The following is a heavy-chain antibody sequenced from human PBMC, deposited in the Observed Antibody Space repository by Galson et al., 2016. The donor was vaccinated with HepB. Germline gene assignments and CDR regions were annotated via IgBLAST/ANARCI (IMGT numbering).Heavy chain of an antibody. V-gene: IGHV3-7*01. CDR1: GFTFINGW. CDR3: ARDPYVDTAMVTEGGGDYFDY. Sequence: SLRLSCAASGFTFINGWMSWARQAPGKGLEWVANIKQDGSEKYYVDSVKGRFTISRDNAKNSLYLQMNSLRAEDTAVYYCARDPYVDTAMVTEGGGDYFDYWGQGTLVTVSS. CDR2: IKQDGSEK. D-gene: IGHD5-18*01. J-gene: IGHJ4*02.